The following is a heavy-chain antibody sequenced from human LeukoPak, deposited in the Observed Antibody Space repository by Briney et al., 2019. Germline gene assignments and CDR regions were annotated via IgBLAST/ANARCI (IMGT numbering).Heavy chain of an antibody. J-gene: IGHJ4*02. CDR2: ISSSSSYI. Sequence: PGGSLRLSCAASGFTVSNNYMSWVRQAPGTALEWVSPISSSSSYIYYADSVKGRFTISRDNAKNSLYLQMNSLRAEDTAVYYCARPIYYDSSDFDYWGQGTLVTVSS. V-gene: IGHV3-21*01. CDR3: ARPIYYDSSDFDY. CDR1: GFTVSNNY. D-gene: IGHD3-22*01.